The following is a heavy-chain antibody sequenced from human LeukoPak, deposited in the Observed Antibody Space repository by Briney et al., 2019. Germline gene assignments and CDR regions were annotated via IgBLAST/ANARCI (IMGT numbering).Heavy chain of an antibody. D-gene: IGHD6-13*01. Sequence: PSETLSLTCADYGGSFSGYYWSWIRQPPGKGLEWIGYIYYSGSTYYNPSLKSRVTISVDKSKNQFSLKLSSVTAADTAVYYCARDPAAAGTRRFDYWGQGTLVTVSS. CDR2: IYYSGST. CDR1: GGSFSGYY. J-gene: IGHJ4*02. V-gene: IGHV4-34*01. CDR3: ARDPAAAGTRRFDY.